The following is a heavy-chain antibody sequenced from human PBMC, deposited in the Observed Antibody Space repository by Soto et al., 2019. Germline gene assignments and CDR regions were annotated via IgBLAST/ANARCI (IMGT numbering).Heavy chain of an antibody. D-gene: IGHD4-4*01. CDR3: ARDGGVYDYSPFDY. V-gene: IGHV1-69*12. CDR1: AGTFSGYA. Sequence: QVQLVQSGAEVKKPGSSVKVSCKASAGTFSGYAISWVRQAPGQGLGWMGGIIPIFGTANYAQKFQGRVTITADESTSTAYMELSSLRSEDTAVYYCARDGGVYDYSPFDYCGQGTLVTVSS. CDR2: IIPIFGTA. J-gene: IGHJ4*02.